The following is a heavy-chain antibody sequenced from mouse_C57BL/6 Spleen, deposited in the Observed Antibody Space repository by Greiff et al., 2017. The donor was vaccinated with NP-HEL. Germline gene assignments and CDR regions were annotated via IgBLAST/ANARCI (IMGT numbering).Heavy chain of an antibody. D-gene: IGHD1-1*01. J-gene: IGHJ1*03. CDR2: IWTGGGT. V-gene: IGHV2-9-1*01. CDR3: ARHYGSRGDWYFDV. Sequence: VQGVESGPGLVAPSQSLSITCTVSGFSLTSYAISWVRQPPGKGLEWLGVIWTGGGTHYNSALKSRLSISKDNSKSQVFLKMNSRQTDDTARYYCARHYGSRGDWYFDVGGTGTTVTVSS. CDR1: GFSLTSYA.